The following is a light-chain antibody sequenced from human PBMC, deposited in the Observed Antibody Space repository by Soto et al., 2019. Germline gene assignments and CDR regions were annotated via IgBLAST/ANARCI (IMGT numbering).Light chain of an antibody. CDR1: QDISNY. V-gene: IGKV1-27*01. CDR2: TSS. CDR3: QQYNSQWT. Sequence: DIQMTESPSSLSASVGDRVTITCRASQDISNYLSWYQQKPVKLPKLLIYTSSTLQSGVPSRFSGSGSGTEFTLTISSLQPDDFATYYCQQYNSQWTFGQGTKVDI. J-gene: IGKJ1*01.